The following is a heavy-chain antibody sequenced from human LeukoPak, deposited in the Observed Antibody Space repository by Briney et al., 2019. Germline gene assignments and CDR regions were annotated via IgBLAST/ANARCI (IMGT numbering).Heavy chain of an antibody. J-gene: IGHJ4*02. Sequence: SVKVSCKASGGTFSSYAISWVRQAPGQGLEWMGGIIPIFGTANYAQKFQGRVTITADESTSTAYMELSSLRSEDTAVYYCARRLYAGSSSGGFDYWGQGTVVTVSS. V-gene: IGHV1-69*13. CDR2: IIPIFGTA. D-gene: IGHD6-6*01. CDR3: ARRLYAGSSSGGFDY. CDR1: GGTFSSYA.